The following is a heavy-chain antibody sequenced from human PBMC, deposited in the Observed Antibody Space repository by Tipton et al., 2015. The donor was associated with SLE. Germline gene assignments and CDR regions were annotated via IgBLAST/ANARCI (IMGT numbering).Heavy chain of an antibody. D-gene: IGHD3-3*01. CDR1: GGSISSYY. Sequence: TLSLTCTVSGGSISSYYWSWIRQPPGKGLEWIGYIYYSGSTNYNPSLKSRLTISVDTSKNQFSLKLSSVAAADTAVYYCARDSPYYDYWPGGGADAFDIWGQGTMVTVSS. CDR3: ARDSPYYDYWPGGGADAFDI. CDR2: IYYSGST. V-gene: IGHV4-59*01. J-gene: IGHJ3*02.